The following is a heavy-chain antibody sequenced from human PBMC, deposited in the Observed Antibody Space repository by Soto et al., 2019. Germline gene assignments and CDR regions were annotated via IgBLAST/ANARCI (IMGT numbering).Heavy chain of an antibody. J-gene: IGHJ6*02. CDR1: GGSISSYY. Sequence: LSLTCTVSGGSISSYYWSWIRQPPGKGLEWIGYIYYSGSTNYNPSLKSRVTISVDTSKNQFSLKLSSVTAADTAVYYCARYLTVTTDYYYGMDVWGQGTTVTVSS. D-gene: IGHD4-4*01. V-gene: IGHV4-59*01. CDR2: IYYSGST. CDR3: ARYLTVTTDYYYGMDV.